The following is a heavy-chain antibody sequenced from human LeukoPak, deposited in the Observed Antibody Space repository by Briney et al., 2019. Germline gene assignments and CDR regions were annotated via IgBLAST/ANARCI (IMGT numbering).Heavy chain of an antibody. J-gene: IGHJ4*02. CDR2: IYYSGST. Sequence: SETLSLTCTVSSGSISSGDYYWTWIRQPPGKGLEWIGYIYYSGSTYYNPSLKSRVTISVDTSKNQFSLKLSSVTAANTAVYYCARTKSSSGWYVVRSGDPFDYWGQGTLVTVSS. CDR1: SGSISSGDYY. D-gene: IGHD6-19*01. CDR3: ARTKSSSGWYVVRSGDPFDY. V-gene: IGHV4-30-4*08.